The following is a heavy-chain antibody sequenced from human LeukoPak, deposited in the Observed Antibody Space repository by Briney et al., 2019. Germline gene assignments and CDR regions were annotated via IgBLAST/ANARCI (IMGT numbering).Heavy chain of an antibody. D-gene: IGHD3-22*01. CDR2: INHSGST. Sequence: SETLSLTCAVYGGSFSGYYWSWIRQPPGKGLEWIGEINHSGSTNYNPSLKSRVTISVDTSKNQFSLKLSSVTAADTAVYYCARRMTYYYDRQSRYYYYMDVWAKGPRSPSP. J-gene: IGHJ6*03. CDR1: GGSFSGYY. V-gene: IGHV4-34*01. CDR3: ARRMTYYYDRQSRYYYYMDV.